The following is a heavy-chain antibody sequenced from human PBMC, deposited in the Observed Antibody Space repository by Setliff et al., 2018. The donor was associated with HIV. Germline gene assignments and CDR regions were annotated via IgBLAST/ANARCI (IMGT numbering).Heavy chain of an antibody. Sequence: GASVKVSCKTSRGTFNTYPIAWVRQAPGQGLEWMGGIAPNLRMPNYIQKFKGRLTITADESTSTVYMELTNLRSEDTAMYYCAREKSPVLEYFDWLKPRHVFDVWGQGTVVTVSS. V-gene: IGHV1-69*10. CDR2: IAPNLRMP. D-gene: IGHD3-9*01. CDR3: AREKSPVLEYFDWLKPRHVFDV. CDR1: RGTFNTYP. J-gene: IGHJ3*01.